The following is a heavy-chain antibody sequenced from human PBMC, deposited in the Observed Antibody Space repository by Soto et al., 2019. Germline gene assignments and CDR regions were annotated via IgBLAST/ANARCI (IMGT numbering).Heavy chain of an antibody. CDR3: ARAQWLVLDY. J-gene: IGHJ4*02. Sequence: GGPRRLSCAAFGVTFRDYYMSCIRDAPGKGLEWVSYISSSVSTIYYADSGKGRFTISLDRSKNHFSLKLSSVSAADTAVYYCARAQWLVLDYWGQGTLVTVSS. CDR1: GVTFRDYY. CDR2: ISSSVSTI. V-gene: IGHV3-11*01. D-gene: IGHD6-19*01.